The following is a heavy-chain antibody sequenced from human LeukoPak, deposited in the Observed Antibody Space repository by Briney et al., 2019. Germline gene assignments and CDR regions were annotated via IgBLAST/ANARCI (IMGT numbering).Heavy chain of an antibody. CDR1: GGSFSGYY. CDR2: INHSGST. D-gene: IGHD3-3*01. CDR3: ARGRRRYDFWSGYYPFDY. Sequence: PSETLSLTCAVYGGSFSGYYWSWIRQPPGKGLEWIGEINHSGSTNYNPSLKSRVTISVDTSKNQFSLKLSSVTAADTAVYYCARGRRRYDFWSGYYPFDYWGQGTLVIVSS. J-gene: IGHJ4*02. V-gene: IGHV4-34*01.